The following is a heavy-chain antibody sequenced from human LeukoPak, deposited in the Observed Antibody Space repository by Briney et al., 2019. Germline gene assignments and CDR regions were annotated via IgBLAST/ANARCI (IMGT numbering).Heavy chain of an antibody. J-gene: IGHJ5*02. D-gene: IGHD3-3*01. V-gene: IGHV3-30*04. Sequence: PGKSLRLSCSGAGFTFRDPAFHWVRRAPGKGLEWVAVISDDGTKRFYADSVKGRFTISRDNSKDTLYLHMKNLRPEDSAVYYCARESGFMMVGEINADNWFDPWGQGTPVTVSS. CDR3: ARESGFMMVGEINADNWFDP. CDR2: ISDDGTKR. CDR1: GFTFRDPA.